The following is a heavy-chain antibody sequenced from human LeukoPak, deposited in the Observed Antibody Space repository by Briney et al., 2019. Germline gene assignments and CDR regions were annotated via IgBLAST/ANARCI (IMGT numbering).Heavy chain of an antibody. V-gene: IGHV4-39*01. CDR1: GGSISSSSYY. D-gene: IGHD2-15*01. CDR3: ARRWGYCSGGSCYGLFDP. CDR2: IYYSGST. J-gene: IGHJ5*02. Sequence: SETLSLTCTVSGGSISSSSYYWGWIRQPPGKGLEWIGSIYYSGSTYYNPSLKSRVTISVDTSKNQFSLKLSSVTAADTAVYYCARRWGYCSGGSCYGLFDPWGQGTLVTVPS.